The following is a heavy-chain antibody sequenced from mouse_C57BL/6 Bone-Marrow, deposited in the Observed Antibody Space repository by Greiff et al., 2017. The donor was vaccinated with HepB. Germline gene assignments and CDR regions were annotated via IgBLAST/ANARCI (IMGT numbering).Heavy chain of an antibody. CDR2: ISYDGSN. Sequence: EVQLVESGPGLVKPSQSLSLTCSVTGYSITSGYYWNWIRQFPGNKLEWMGYISYDGSNNYNPSLKNRISITRDTSKNQFFLKLNSVTTEDTATYYCARETGYDYDVDYWGQGTSVTVSS. V-gene: IGHV3-6*01. D-gene: IGHD2-4*01. CDR1: GYSITSGYY. J-gene: IGHJ4*01. CDR3: ARETGYDYDVDY.